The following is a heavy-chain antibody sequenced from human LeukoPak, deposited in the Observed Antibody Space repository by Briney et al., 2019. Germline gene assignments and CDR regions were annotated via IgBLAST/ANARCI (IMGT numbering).Heavy chain of an antibody. CDR2: INHSGST. V-gene: IGHV4-34*01. D-gene: IGHD6-6*01. J-gene: IGHJ4*02. CDR3: ARGSIAARPMGY. CDR1: GGSFSGYY. Sequence: SETLSLTCAVYGGSFSGYYWSWIRQPPGKGLEWIGEINHSGSTNYNPSLKSRVTISVDTSKNQFSLKLSSVTAADTAVYYCARGSIAARPMGYWGQGTLVTVSS.